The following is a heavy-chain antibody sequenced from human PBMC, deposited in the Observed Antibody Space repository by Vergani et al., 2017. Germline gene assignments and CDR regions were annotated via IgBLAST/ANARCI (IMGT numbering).Heavy chain of an antibody. Sequence: QVQLQQWGAGLLKPSETLSLTCAVYGGSFSGYYWSWIRQPPGKGLEWIGEINHSGSTNYNPSLKSRVTISVDTSKNQFSLKLSSVTAADTAVYYCARGKSIAARDRKRPYDMDVWGKGTTVTVSS. D-gene: IGHD6-6*01. J-gene: IGHJ6*03. CDR2: INHSGST. CDR1: GGSFSGYY. CDR3: ARGKSIAARDRKRPYDMDV. V-gene: IGHV4-34*01.